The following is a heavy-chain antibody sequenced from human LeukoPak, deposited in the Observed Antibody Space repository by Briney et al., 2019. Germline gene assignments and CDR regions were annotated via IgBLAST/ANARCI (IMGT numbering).Heavy chain of an antibody. CDR2: TYYRSKWYN. V-gene: IGHV6-1*01. J-gene: IGHJ4*02. D-gene: IGHD7-27*01. CDR1: GDVISRNSAA. Sequence: SQTLSLTCDISGDVISRNSAAWNWIRQSSSRGLEWLGRTYYRSKWYNDYAVSVKSRITISPDTSKNQFSLQLNSVTPEDTAVYYCAKQDWGFVFDSWGQGTLVTVSS. CDR3: AKQDWGFVFDS.